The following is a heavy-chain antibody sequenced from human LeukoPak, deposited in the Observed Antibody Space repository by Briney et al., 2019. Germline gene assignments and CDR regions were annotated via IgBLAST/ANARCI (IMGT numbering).Heavy chain of an antibody. CDR2: INWNGGST. CDR1: GFTFDDYG. CDR3: ARADCSGGSCYSSYFYYYYYMDV. J-gene: IGHJ6*03. Sequence: PGGSLRLSXAASGFTFDDYGMSWVRQAPGKGLEWVSGINWNGGSTGYADSVKGRFTISRDNAKNSLYLQMNSLRAEDTALYYCARADCSGGSCYSSYFYYYYYMDVWGKGTTVTVSS. V-gene: IGHV3-20*04. D-gene: IGHD2-15*01.